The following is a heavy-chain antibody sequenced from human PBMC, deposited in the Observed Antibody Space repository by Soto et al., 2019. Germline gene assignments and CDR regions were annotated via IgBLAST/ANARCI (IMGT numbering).Heavy chain of an antibody. CDR1: GFTFSSYE. J-gene: IGHJ6*02. CDR2: ISSSGSTI. CDR3: ARAQAARGRGYYYGMDV. V-gene: IGHV3-48*03. D-gene: IGHD6-6*01. Sequence: GGSLRLSCAASGFTFSSYEMNWVRQAPGKGLEWVSYISSSGSTIYYADSVKGRFTISRDNAKNSLYLQMNSLRAEDTAVYYCARAQAARGRGYYYGMDVWGQGTTVTVS.